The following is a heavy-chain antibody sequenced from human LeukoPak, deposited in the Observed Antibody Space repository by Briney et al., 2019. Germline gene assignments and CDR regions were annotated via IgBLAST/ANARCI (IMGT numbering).Heavy chain of an antibody. J-gene: IGHJ4*02. CDR1: GFTFSSYS. D-gene: IGHD2-21*02. CDR3: APLPTYCGGDCYLD. CDR2: ISSSSSSI. Sequence: GGSLRLSCAASGFTFSSYSMNLVRQAPGKGLEWVSYISSSSSSIHYADSVQGRFTVSRDNAKDSVYLQMSSLRAEDTAVYYCAPLPTYCGGDCYLDWGQGTLVTVSS. V-gene: IGHV3-48*01.